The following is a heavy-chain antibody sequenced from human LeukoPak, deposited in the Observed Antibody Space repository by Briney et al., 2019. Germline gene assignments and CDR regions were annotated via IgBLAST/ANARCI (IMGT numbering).Heavy chain of an antibody. J-gene: IGHJ4*02. Sequence: SETLSLTCTVSGGSISSYYWSWIRRPPGKGLEWIGYIYYSGSTNYNPSLKSRVTISVDTSKNQFSLKLSSVTAADTAVYYCARSYCSGGSCGVYFDYWGQGTLVTVSS. D-gene: IGHD2-15*01. CDR1: GGSISSYY. CDR2: IYYSGST. CDR3: ARSYCSGGSCGVYFDY. V-gene: IGHV4-59*01.